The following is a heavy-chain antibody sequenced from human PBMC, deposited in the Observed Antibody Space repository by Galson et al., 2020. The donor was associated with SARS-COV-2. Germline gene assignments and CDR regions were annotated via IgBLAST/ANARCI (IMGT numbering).Heavy chain of an antibody. CDR3: VRDSHDFWSGSYISGDYQYYYYMDV. Sequence: SETLSLTCTVSGGSISNANYYWSWIRQLSGKGLEWIGYISYSGSTYYNPSLKSRVNMSVDTSKNQFSLKVTSVTAADAAVYYCVRDSHDFWSGSYISGDYQYYYYMDVWGKGTTVTVSS. D-gene: IGHD3-3*01. CDR1: GGSISNANYY. J-gene: IGHJ6*03. CDR2: ISYSGST. V-gene: IGHV4-30-4*01.